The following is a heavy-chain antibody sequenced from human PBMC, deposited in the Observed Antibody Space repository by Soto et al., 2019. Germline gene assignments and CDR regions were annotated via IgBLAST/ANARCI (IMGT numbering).Heavy chain of an antibody. CDR1: GLTFSSYD. V-gene: IGHV3-30*18. CDR3: ANGLIMATTAAEFDI. J-gene: IGHJ3*02. Sequence: GGSLRLSCAASGLTFSSYDMHWVRQAPGKGLEWVAGISYDGSYIYFADSVKGRLTISRDNSKNTLYLQMNSLRTEDTAVYYCANGLIMATTAAEFDIWGQGTMVTVSS. CDR2: ISYDGSYI. D-gene: IGHD5-12*01.